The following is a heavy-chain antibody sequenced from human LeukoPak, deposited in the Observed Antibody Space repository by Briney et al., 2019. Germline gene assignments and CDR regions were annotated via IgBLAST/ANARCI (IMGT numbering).Heavy chain of an antibody. Sequence: PSETLSLTCTVSGGSISSSSYYWGWIRQPPGKGLEWIGSIYYSGSAYYNPSLKSRVTISVDASKNQFSLKLSSVTAADTAVYYCARDPGYYDSSGYYYDQYFDYWGQGTLVTVSS. J-gene: IGHJ4*02. CDR2: IYYSGSA. D-gene: IGHD3-22*01. CDR1: GGSISSSSYY. CDR3: ARDPGYYDSSGYYYDQYFDY. V-gene: IGHV4-39*07.